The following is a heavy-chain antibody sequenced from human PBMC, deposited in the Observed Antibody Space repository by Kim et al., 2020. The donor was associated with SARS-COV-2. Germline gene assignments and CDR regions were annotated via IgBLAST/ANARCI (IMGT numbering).Heavy chain of an antibody. CDR3: ARVGSSSSGGYFDY. V-gene: IGHV1-3*01. J-gene: IGHJ4*02. Sequence: SQKCQGRVTITRDTSASTAYMELSSLRSEDTAVYYCARVGSSSSGGYFDYWGQGTLVTVSS. D-gene: IGHD6-13*01.